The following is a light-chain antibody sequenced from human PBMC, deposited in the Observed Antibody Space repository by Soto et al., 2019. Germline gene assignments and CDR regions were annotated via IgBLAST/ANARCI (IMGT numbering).Light chain of an antibody. CDR2: EVS. CDR3: CSSTGISTLL. CDR1: TSDIGTYSD. J-gene: IGLJ1*01. V-gene: IGLV2-14*01. Sequence: QSVLTQPSSVSGSPGQSITISGTVTTSDIGTYSDVSGYQLHAGRAPEVLIYEVSHRPLGVSNRFSGSKSGSTASLTISGLQAEDEAHYYCCSSTGISTLLFATGTKVTVL.